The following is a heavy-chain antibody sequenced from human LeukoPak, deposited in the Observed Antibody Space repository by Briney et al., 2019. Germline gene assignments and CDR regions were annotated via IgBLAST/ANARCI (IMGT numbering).Heavy chain of an antibody. Sequence: SETLSLTCTASGGSISSSSYYWGWIRQPPGKGLEWIGSIYYSGSTYYNPSLKSRVTISVDTSKNQFSLKLSSVTAADTAVYYCARHGPITMVRNNFDYWGQGTLVTVSS. J-gene: IGHJ4*02. V-gene: IGHV4-39*01. CDR1: GGSISSSSYY. CDR3: ARHGPITMVRNNFDY. D-gene: IGHD3-10*01. CDR2: IYYSGST.